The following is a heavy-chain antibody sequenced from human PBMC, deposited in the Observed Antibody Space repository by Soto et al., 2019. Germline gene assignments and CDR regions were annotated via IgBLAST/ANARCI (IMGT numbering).Heavy chain of an antibody. J-gene: IGHJ5*01. CDR3: SKSQTQGGGYNWFDS. CDR2: IYPGDSDT. D-gene: IGHD1-26*01. Sequence: PGESLKISCKASGYSFTNYWIGWVRQMPGKGLEWMGMIYPGDSDTRYSPSFQGQVTISADKSISTAYLQWSSLKASDTAMYYCSKSQTQGGGYNWFDSWGQGTLATVSS. V-gene: IGHV5-51*01. CDR1: GYSFTNYW.